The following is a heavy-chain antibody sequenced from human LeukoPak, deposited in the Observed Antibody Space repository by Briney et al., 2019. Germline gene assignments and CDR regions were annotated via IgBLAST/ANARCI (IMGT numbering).Heavy chain of an antibody. CDR1: GGTFSSYA. CDR3: ARVIAAAFDP. V-gene: IGHV1-69*01. CDR2: IIPIFGTA. Sequence: GASVTVSCKASGGTFSSYAISWVRQAPGQGLEWMGGIIPIFGTANYAQKFQGRVTITADESTSTAYMELSSLRSEDTAVYYCARVIAAAFDPWGQGTLVTVSS. J-gene: IGHJ5*02. D-gene: IGHD6-13*01.